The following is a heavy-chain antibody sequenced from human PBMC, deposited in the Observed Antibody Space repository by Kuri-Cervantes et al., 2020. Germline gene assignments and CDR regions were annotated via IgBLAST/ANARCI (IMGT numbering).Heavy chain of an antibody. CDR1: GSSISNYY. Sequence: GSLRLSCTVSGSSISNYYWSWIRQPAGKGLEWIGRIYTSGSTNYNPSLKSRVTISVDTSKNQFSLKLSSVTAADTAVYYCARERRAPQAGGYYYMDVWGKGATVTVSS. CDR2: IYTSGST. V-gene: IGHV4-4*07. CDR3: ARERRAPQAGGYYYMDV. D-gene: IGHD3-16*01. J-gene: IGHJ6*03.